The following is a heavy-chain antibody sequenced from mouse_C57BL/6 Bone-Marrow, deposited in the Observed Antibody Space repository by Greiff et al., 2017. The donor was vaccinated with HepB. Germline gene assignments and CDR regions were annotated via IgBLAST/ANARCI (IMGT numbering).Heavy chain of an antibody. CDR2: VYPYNGGT. D-gene: IGHD1-1*01. CDR3: AREDGSRGADLYYFDY. CDR1: GFTFTDYY. V-gene: IGHV1-36*01. Sequence: EVQRVESGPVLVKPGPSVKISCKASGFTFTDYYMHWVKQSHGKSLEWIGLVYPYNGGTSYNQKFKGKATLTVDTSSSTAYMELNSLTSEDSAVYYCAREDGSRGADLYYFDYWGQGTTLTVSS. J-gene: IGHJ2*01.